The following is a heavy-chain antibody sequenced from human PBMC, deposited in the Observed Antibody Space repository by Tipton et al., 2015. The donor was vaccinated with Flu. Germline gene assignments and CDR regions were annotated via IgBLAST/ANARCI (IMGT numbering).Heavy chain of an antibody. V-gene: IGHV3-53*01. Sequence: QLVQSGGGLIQPGGSLRLSCAASGFTVSRNFMSWVRQAPGKGLEWVSLIYSGGDSYYADSVRGRFTVSRDNSKSSLYLQMNSLRADDTAVYYCARGFIRLCDYWGQGTLVTVSS. D-gene: IGHD3-16*01. CDR3: ARGFIRLCDY. J-gene: IGHJ4*02. CDR2: IYSGGDS. CDR1: GFTVSRNF.